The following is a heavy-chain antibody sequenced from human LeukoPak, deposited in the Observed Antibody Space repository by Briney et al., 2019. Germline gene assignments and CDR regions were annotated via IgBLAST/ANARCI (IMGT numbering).Heavy chain of an antibody. J-gene: IGHJ4*02. CDR2: INHSGST. Sequence: SKTLSLTCAVYGGSFSGYYWSWIRQPPGKGLEWIGEINHSGSTNYNPSLKSRVTISVDTSKNQFSLKLSSVTAADTAVYYCARGPFCAYWGQGTLVTVSS. V-gene: IGHV4-34*01. D-gene: IGHD2-21*01. CDR3: ARGPFCAY. CDR1: GGSFSGYY.